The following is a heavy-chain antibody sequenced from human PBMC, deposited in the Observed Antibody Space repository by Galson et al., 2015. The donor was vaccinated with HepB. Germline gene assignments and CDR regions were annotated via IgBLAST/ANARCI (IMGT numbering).Heavy chain of an antibody. CDR3: AREGGITIFGVVIYYFDY. CDR1: GYTFTSYG. J-gene: IGHJ4*02. V-gene: IGHV1-18*01. CDR2: ISAYNGNT. Sequence: SVKVSCKASGYTFTSYGISWVRQAPGQGLEWMGWISAYNGNTNYAQKLQGRVTMTTDTSTSTAYMELRSLRSDDTAVYYCAREGGITIFGVVIYYFDYWGQGTLVTVSS. D-gene: IGHD3-3*01.